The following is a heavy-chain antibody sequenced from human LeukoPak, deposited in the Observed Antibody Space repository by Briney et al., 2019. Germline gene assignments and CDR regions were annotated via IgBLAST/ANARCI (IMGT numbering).Heavy chain of an antibody. CDR1: GYTFTGYY. D-gene: IGHD6-19*01. V-gene: IGHV1-2*02. J-gene: IGHJ4*02. CDR2: INPNSGGT. Sequence: ASVKVSCKASGYTFTGYYIHWVRQAPGQGLEWMGWINPNSGGTNYAQKFQGRVTMTRDTSISTAYMELSRLRSDDTAVYYCARDRRAVAGRKDYWGQGTLVTVSS. CDR3: ARDRRAVAGRKDY.